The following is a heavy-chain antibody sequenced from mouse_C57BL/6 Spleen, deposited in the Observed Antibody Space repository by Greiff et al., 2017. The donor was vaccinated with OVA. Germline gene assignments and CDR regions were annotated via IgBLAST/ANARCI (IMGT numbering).Heavy chain of an antibody. D-gene: IGHD2-3*01. CDR3: ARSPDGYYEALYAMDY. Sequence: EVKLQESGPELVKPGASVKISCKASGYSFTDYNMNWVKQSNGKSLEWIGVINPNYGTPSYNQKFKGKATLTVDQSSRTAYMPLNSLTSEDSAVYYCARSPDGYYEALYAMDYWGQGTSVTVSS. V-gene: IGHV1-39*01. CDR2: INPNYGTP. J-gene: IGHJ4*01. CDR1: GYSFTDYN.